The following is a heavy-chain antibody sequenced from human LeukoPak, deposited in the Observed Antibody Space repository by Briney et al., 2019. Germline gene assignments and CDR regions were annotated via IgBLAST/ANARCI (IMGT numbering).Heavy chain of an antibody. J-gene: IGHJ4*02. V-gene: IGHV4-39*01. CDR3: ASYAVEYRGTYFDY. CDR1: GGSISSTDHD. CDR2: IYYGGGT. Sequence: SETLSLTCTVSGGSISSTDHDWGWIRQPPGKGLLWIGSIYYGGGTYYNPSLKSRVTISVDTSKNQFSLKLSSVSASDTAVYYCASYAVEYRGTYFDYWGQGTLVTVSS. D-gene: IGHD1-26*01.